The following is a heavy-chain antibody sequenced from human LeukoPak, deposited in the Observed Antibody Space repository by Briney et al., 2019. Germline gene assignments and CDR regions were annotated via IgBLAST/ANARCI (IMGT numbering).Heavy chain of an antibody. CDR3: AKDPPAIFGVVEGC. V-gene: IGHV3-23*01. D-gene: IGHD3-3*01. Sequence: PGGSLRLSCAASGFTFSGYVMSWVRQAPGKGLEWVSAISGSGGSTYYADSVKGRFTISRDNSKNTLYLQMNSLRAEDTAVYYCAKDPPAIFGVVEGCWGQGTLVTVSS. CDR2: ISGSGGST. CDR1: GFTFSGYV. J-gene: IGHJ4*02.